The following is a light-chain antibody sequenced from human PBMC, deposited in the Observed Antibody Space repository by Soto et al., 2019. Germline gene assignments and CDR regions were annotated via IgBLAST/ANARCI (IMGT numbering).Light chain of an antibody. CDR3: QHYGSSPPST. Sequence: EIVLTQSPGTLSLSPGERATLSCRASQSVSNYYLAWYQQKPGQAPRLLMFATSSRAPGIPDRFSGSGFGTDFTLSIISVEPEDFAVYYCQHYGSSPPSTFGQGTRLEIK. CDR2: ATS. CDR1: QSVSNYY. V-gene: IGKV3-20*01. J-gene: IGKJ5*01.